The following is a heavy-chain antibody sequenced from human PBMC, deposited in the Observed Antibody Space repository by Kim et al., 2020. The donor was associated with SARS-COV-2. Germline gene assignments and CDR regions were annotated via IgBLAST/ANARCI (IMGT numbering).Heavy chain of an antibody. J-gene: IGHJ4*02. CDR1: GGSISSSSYY. V-gene: IGHV4-39*01. Sequence: SETLSLTCTVSGGSISSSSYYWGWIRQPPGKGLEWIGSIYYSGSTYYNPSLKSRVTISVDTSKNQFSLKLSSVTAADTAVYYCASSLDYGDYLPEYYFDYWGQGTLVTVSS. CDR2: IYYSGST. D-gene: IGHD4-17*01. CDR3: ASSLDYGDYLPEYYFDY.